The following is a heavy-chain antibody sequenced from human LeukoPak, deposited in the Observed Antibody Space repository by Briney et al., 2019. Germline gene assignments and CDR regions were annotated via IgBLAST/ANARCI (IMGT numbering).Heavy chain of an antibody. CDR3: AKDLDWNFDY. D-gene: IGHD1-1*01. V-gene: IGHV3-7*03. J-gene: IGHJ4*02. CDR2: IKEDGTVK. Sequence: GGSLRLSCAASGFTFSSYWMNWVGQAPGKGLEWVANIKEDGTVKNYVDSVKGRFTISRDNAKNSLYLQLNSLRAEDTAVYYCAKDLDWNFDYWGQGTLVTVSS. CDR1: GFTFSSYW.